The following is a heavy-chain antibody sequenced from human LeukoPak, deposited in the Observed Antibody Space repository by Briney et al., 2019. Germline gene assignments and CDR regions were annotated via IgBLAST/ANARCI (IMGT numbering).Heavy chain of an antibody. J-gene: IGHJ4*02. D-gene: IGHD2-21*01. V-gene: IGHV3-30*02. CDR1: GFTFSSFG. CDR2: IRYDGTDK. Sequence: GGSLRLSCAASGFTFSSFGMHWVRQAPGKGLEWVAFIRYDGTDKYYADSVKGRFTISRDNSKNTLYLQMNSLRPEDTAVYYCAPRVVVITAPFDYGGQGTLVTVSS. CDR3: APRVVVITAPFDY.